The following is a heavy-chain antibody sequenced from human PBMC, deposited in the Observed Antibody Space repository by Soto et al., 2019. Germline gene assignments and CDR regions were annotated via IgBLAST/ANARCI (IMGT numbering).Heavy chain of an antibody. V-gene: IGHV1-69*02. J-gene: IGHJ4*02. CDR2: INPILSMS. D-gene: IGHD3-10*01. Sequence: QVQLVQSGAEVKKPGSSVKVSCKASGDTFSFYTINWVRQAPGLGLEWVGRINPILSMSNYAQKFQGRVTMPADKPPNTAYRELRSLRSEDTAMYFCATSYGSGYRAFDSWGQGALVTVSS. CDR3: ATSYGSGYRAFDS. CDR1: GDTFSFYT.